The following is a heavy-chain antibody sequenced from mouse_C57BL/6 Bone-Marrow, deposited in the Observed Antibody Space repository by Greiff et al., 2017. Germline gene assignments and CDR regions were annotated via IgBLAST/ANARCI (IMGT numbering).Heavy chain of an antibody. CDR2: FDPENGDT. Sequence: VQLQQSGAELVRPGASVKLSCTASGSNIKDDYMHWVKQRPEQGLEWIGWFDPENGDTEYASKFQGKATITADKSSNTAYLQLSSLTSEDTAVYYCTTRVYYGSSYWYFDVWGTGTTVTVSS. CDR1: GSNIKDDY. D-gene: IGHD1-1*01. CDR3: TTRVYYGSSYWYFDV. J-gene: IGHJ1*03. V-gene: IGHV14-4*01.